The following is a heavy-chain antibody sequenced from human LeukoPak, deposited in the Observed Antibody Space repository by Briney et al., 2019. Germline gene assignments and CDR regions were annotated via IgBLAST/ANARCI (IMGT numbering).Heavy chain of an antibody. V-gene: IGHV3-23*01. J-gene: IGHJ4*02. CDR3: ARVWMGPGYFDY. CDR2: IFPSGGEI. D-gene: IGHD3-3*01. CDR1: GFTFSTFA. Sequence: GGSLRLSCAASGFTFSTFAMIWVRQPPGKGLEWVSSIFPSGGEIHYADSVRGRFTISRDNAKNTLYLQMNSLRAEDTAVYYCARVWMGPGYFDYWGQGTLVTVSS.